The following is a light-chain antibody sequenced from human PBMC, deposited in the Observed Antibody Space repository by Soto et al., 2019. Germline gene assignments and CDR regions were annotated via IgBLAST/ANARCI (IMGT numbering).Light chain of an antibody. Sequence: EIGLTQSPGTLSLSPGERATLSCRASQIVSSNYLAWYQQKSGQAPRLLIYAASSRAKGIPDRFGGSGSGTDFTLTVTRLEPEDFAVYYCQQYGTSPFTFGPGTKVDIK. CDR3: QQYGTSPFT. V-gene: IGKV3-20*01. CDR2: AAS. J-gene: IGKJ3*01. CDR1: QIVSSNY.